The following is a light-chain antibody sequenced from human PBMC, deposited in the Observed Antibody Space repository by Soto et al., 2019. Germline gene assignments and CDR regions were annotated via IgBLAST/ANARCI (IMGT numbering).Light chain of an antibody. Sequence: EIQMTQSPSSLSASVGDRVTFTCRASEDISSYLVWYQQKPGAAPKLLIYAASALHSGVPSRFSGSGSGTDFTLTISSLHPEDFAVYFCQQFKNYPITFGQGTRLEIK. J-gene: IGKJ5*01. CDR3: QQFKNYPIT. CDR1: EDISSY. V-gene: IGKV1-9*01. CDR2: AAS.